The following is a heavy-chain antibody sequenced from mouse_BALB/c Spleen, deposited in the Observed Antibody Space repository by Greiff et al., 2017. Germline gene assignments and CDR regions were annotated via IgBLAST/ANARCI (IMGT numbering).Heavy chain of an antibody. J-gene: IGHJ4*01. CDR1: GFTFSDYY. D-gene: IGHD2-10*02. CDR2: ISDGGSYT. V-gene: IGHV5-4*02. Sequence: EVMLVESGGGLVKPGGSLKLSCAASGFTFSDYYMYWVRQTPEKRLEWVATISDGGSYTYYPDSVKGRFTISRDNAKNNLYLQMSSLKSEDTAMYYCARRGYGNYVSAMDYWGQGTSVTVSS. CDR3: ARRGYGNYVSAMDY.